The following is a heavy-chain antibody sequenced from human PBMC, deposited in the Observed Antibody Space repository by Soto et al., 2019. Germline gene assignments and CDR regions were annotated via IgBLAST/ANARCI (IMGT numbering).Heavy chain of an antibody. CDR2: ISAYNGNT. CDR3: ARHEQSISPGSNYYGMDV. J-gene: IGHJ6*02. V-gene: IGHV1-18*04. Sequence: ASVKVSCKASGYTFTSYGISWVRQAPGQGLEWMGWISAYNGNTNYAQKLQGRVTMTTDTSTSTAYMELRSLRSDDTAMYYCARHEQSISPGSNYYGMDVWGQGTTVTVSS. D-gene: IGHD3-3*02. CDR1: GYTFTSYG.